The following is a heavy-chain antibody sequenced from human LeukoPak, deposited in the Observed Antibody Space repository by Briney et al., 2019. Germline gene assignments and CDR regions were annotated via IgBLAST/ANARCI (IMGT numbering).Heavy chain of an antibody. D-gene: IGHD5-18*01. V-gene: IGHV1-18*04. Sequence: ASVKVSCKASGYTFSSYGFDWVRQAPGQGLEWMGWINANNGNTKYTEKLQDRVTMTTDTSTSTAYMELRSLTSDDTAVYYCARGRRGYSSRLIDYWGQGTLVTVSS. CDR2: INANNGNT. CDR3: ARGRRGYSSRLIDY. J-gene: IGHJ4*02. CDR1: GYTFSSYG.